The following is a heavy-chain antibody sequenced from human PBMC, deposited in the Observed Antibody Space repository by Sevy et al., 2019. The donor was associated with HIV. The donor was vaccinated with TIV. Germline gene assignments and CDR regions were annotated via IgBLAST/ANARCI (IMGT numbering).Heavy chain of an antibody. CDR2: ISAYTGDT. J-gene: IGHJ6*02. Sequence: ASVKVSCKTSGYSFNMYGISWVRQAPGQGLEWMGWISAYTGDTDYRQMFRGRVTMTTDASTNTAYMELRRLTSDDTAVYYRARHRPQGVVIIPGSGYHYGADFWGQGTMVTVSS. CDR3: ARHRPQGVVIIPGSGYHYGADF. CDR1: GYSFNMYG. D-gene: IGHD3-3*01. V-gene: IGHV1-18*01.